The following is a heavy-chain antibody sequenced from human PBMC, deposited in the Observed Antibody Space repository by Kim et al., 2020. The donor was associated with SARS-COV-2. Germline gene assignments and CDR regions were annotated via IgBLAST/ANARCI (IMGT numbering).Heavy chain of an antibody. CDR3: ARGRPYDSSGYYYGIRSFDY. Sequence: SETLSLTCTVSGGSISSYYWSWIRQPPGKGLEWIGYIYYSGSTNYNPSLKSRVTISVDTSKNQFSLKLSSVTAADTAVYYCARGRPYDSSGYYYGIRSFDYWGQGTLVTVSS. V-gene: IGHV4-59*13. CDR1: GGSISSYY. J-gene: IGHJ4*02. D-gene: IGHD3-22*01. CDR2: IYYSGST.